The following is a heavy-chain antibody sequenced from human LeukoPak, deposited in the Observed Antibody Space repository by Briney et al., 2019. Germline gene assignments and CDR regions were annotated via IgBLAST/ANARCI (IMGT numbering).Heavy chain of an antibody. CDR2: INKNNHNI. V-gene: IGHV3-9*01. CDR1: GFTFGDYA. CDR3: ATDSLDY. Sequence: PGRSLRLSCAASGFTFGDYAMHWVRQAPGKGLEWVSGINKNNHNIGYADSVKGRFTISRDNAKNSLYLQMNSLRAEDTALYYCATDSLDYWGQGTLVTVSS. J-gene: IGHJ4*02.